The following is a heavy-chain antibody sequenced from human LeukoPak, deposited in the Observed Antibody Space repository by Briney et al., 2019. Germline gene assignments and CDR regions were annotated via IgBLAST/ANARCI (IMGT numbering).Heavy chain of an antibody. D-gene: IGHD3-3*01. CDR1: GGSISSHY. Sequence: SETLSLTCTVSGGSISSHYWSWIRQPSGKGLEWIGYIYYSGSTNYNPSLKSRVTISVDTSKNQFSLKLSSVTAADTAVYYCARGVTIFGVVIGFDPWGQGTLVTVSS. J-gene: IGHJ5*02. CDR2: IYYSGST. CDR3: ARGVTIFGVVIGFDP. V-gene: IGHV4-59*11.